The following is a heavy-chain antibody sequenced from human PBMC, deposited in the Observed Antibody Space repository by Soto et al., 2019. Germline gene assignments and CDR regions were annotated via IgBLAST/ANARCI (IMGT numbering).Heavy chain of an antibody. J-gene: IGHJ4*02. V-gene: IGHV2-5*01. CDR3: AHREASASSGAHDY. D-gene: IGHD6-6*01. CDR1: GFSLTTGGLA. Sequence: ESGPTLVNPTQTLTLTCTFSGFSLTTGGLAVGWIRQPPGKALEWLALIYWNDDKRYSPSLRNRLTITQDTSKNQVVLTMTNMDPVDTATYYCAHREASASSGAHDYWGQGTLVTVSS. CDR2: IYWNDDK.